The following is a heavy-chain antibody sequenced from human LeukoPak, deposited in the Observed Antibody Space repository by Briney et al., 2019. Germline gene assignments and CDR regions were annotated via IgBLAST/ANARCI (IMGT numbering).Heavy chain of an antibody. J-gene: IGHJ4*02. CDR3: ASSQVTTSFSDY. CDR1: GGSISSGSYY. CDR2: IYTSGST. V-gene: IGHV4-61*02. Sequence: SETLSLTCTVSGGSISSGSYYWSWIRQPAGKGLEWIGRIYTSGSTNYNPSLKSRVTISVDTSKNQFSLKLSSVTAADTAVYYCASSQVTTSFSDYWGQGTLVTVSS. D-gene: IGHD4-17*01.